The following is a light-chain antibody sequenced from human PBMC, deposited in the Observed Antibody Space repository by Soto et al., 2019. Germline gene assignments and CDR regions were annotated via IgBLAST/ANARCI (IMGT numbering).Light chain of an antibody. CDR3: TSWDDSLSGGV. J-gene: IGLJ3*02. Sequence: QAVVTQPPSVSGTPGQRVTISCSGGRSNIGSNYVYWYQKLPGTAPKLLIYRNNQRPSGVPDRFSGSKSGTSASLAISGLRSEDESDYYCTSWDDSLSGGVFGGGTSLTVL. CDR1: RSNIGSNY. V-gene: IGLV1-47*01. CDR2: RNN.